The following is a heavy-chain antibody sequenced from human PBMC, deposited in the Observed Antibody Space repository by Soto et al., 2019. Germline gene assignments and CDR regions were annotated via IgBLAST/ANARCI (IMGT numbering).Heavy chain of an antibody. V-gene: IGHV1-46*01. CDR2: INPSGGST. D-gene: IGHD3-22*01. CDR1: GYTFTSYY. J-gene: IGHJ4*02. CDR3: ARDQYTTLADQYYYDSSGLGDY. Sequence: GASVKVSCMASGYTFTSYYMHWVRQAPGQGLEWMGIINPSGGSTSYAQKFQGRVTMTRDTSTSTVYMELSSLRSEDTAVYYCARDQYTTLADQYYYDSSGLGDYWGQGTLVTVSS.